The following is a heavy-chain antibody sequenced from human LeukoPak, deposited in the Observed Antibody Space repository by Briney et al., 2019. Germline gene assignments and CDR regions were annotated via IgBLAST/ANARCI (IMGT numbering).Heavy chain of an antibody. Sequence: ASVKVSCKASGYTFTGYYMHWVRQAPGQGLEWMGWINPNSGGTNYAQKFQGRVTVTRDTSISTAYMELSRLRSDDTAVYYCASFSSGTELAFDYWGQGTLVTVSS. CDR2: INPNSGGT. CDR3: ASFSSGTELAFDY. V-gene: IGHV1-2*02. J-gene: IGHJ4*02. CDR1: GYTFTGYY. D-gene: IGHD6-19*01.